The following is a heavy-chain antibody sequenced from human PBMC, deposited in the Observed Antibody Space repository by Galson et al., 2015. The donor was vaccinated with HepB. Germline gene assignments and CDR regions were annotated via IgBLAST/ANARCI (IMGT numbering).Heavy chain of an antibody. V-gene: IGHV4-31*03. CDR1: GGSISSGGYY. D-gene: IGHD4-17*01. Sequence: TLSLTCTVSGGSISSGGYYWSWIRQHPGKGLEWIGYIYYSGSTYYNPSLKSRVTISVDTSKNQFSLKLSSVTAADTAVYYCARDVRYGDYLGYWGQGTLVTVSS. CDR2: IYYSGST. CDR3: ARDVRYGDYLGY. J-gene: IGHJ4*02.